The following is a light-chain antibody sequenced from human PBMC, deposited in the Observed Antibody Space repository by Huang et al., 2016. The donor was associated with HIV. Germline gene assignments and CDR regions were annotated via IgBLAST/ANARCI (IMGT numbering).Light chain of an antibody. CDR2: GSS. CDR3: QQYNNWPGYT. CDR1: QSVSTN. Sequence: EIVMTQSPATLSVSPGERATLSCRASQSVSTNLAWYHNKPGKAPRLLIYGSSTRATGIPARFSGSGSGTECTLIVSSLQSEDFAVYYCQQYNNWPGYTFGQGTKLGIK. J-gene: IGKJ2*01. V-gene: IGKV3-15*01.